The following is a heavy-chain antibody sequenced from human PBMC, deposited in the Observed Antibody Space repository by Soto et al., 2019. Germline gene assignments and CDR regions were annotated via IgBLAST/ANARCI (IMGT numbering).Heavy chain of an antibody. V-gene: IGHV3-30*18. CDR1: GFTFSSYG. D-gene: IGHD1-26*01. CDR3: AKDRYSGTYPTDFDY. Sequence: PGGSLRLSCAGPGFTFSSYGIHWVRQAPGKGLEWVALISYDGGNEKYTESVKDRFTISRDDSHNVAYLQMSSLRTEDTAMYYCAKDRYSGTYPTDFDYWGQGSLVTVSS. J-gene: IGHJ4*02. CDR2: ISYDGGNE.